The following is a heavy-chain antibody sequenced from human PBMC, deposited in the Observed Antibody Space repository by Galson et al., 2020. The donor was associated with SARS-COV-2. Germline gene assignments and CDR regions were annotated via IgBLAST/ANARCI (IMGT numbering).Heavy chain of an antibody. CDR3: AKDPIAASSYAFDI. V-gene: IGHV3-30*18. D-gene: IGHD6-25*01. CDR2: ILYAGSNQ. CDR1: GFTFDDYG. J-gene: IGHJ3*02. Sequence: GGSLRLSCEASGFTFDDYGMHWVRQSPGRGLAWVAAILYAGSNQWYADSVKGRFTISRDNSKNTLFLQMNSLTPDDTAVYYCAKDPIAASSYAFDIWGQGTMVTVSS.